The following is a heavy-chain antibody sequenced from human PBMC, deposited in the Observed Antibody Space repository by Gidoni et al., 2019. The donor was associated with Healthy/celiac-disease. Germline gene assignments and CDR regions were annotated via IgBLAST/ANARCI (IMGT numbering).Heavy chain of an antibody. Sequence: QVQLQQWGEGLLKPSENLSIHCAVYGGSFSGYYWSWVRQPPGKGLEWNGEINHSGRTTYTPSLQSRVTISVDTSKNQFSLKLCSVTAADTAVYYCAIRLEGITGTTGAGACDRYYVMDVWGQGTTVTVSS. D-gene: IGHD1-7*01. J-gene: IGHJ6*02. V-gene: IGHV4-34*01. CDR2: INHSGRT. CDR1: GGSFSGYY. CDR3: AIRLEGITGTTGAGACDRYYVMDV.